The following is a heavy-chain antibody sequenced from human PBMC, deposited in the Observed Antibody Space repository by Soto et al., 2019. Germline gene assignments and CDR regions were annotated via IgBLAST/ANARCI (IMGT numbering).Heavy chain of an antibody. CDR3: ARDSLYYGSEFDAFDI. J-gene: IGHJ3*02. CDR2: IIPIFGTA. V-gene: IGHV1-69*01. Sequence: QVQLVQSGAEVKKPGSSVKVSCKASGGTFSSYAISWVRQAPGQGLEWVGGIIPIFGTANYAQKFQGRVTITADDSTSTASMELSSLRSEDTGVYYCARDSLYYGSEFDAFDIWGQGTMVTVSS. D-gene: IGHD3-10*01. CDR1: GGTFSSYA.